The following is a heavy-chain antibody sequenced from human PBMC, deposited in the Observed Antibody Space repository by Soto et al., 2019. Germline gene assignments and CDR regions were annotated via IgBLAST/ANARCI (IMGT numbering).Heavy chain of an antibody. V-gene: IGHV1-3*01. Sequence: ASLKVSCKSSGYTFTSYGISWVRQAPGQRLEWMGWINAGNGNTKYSQKFQGRVTITRDTSASTAYMELSSLRSEDTAVYYCARDPGPRPFDYWGQGTLVTVSS. CDR3: ARDPGPRPFDY. CDR2: INAGNGNT. J-gene: IGHJ4*02. CDR1: GYTFTSYG.